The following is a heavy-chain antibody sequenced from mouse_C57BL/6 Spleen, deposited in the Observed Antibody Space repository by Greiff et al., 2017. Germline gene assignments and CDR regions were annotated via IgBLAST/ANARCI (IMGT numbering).Heavy chain of an antibody. CDR3: ARGDYYGSSWVLYFDF. J-gene: IGHJ1*03. CDR2: ISSGSSTI. V-gene: IGHV5-17*01. D-gene: IGHD1-1*01. Sequence: EVKLMESGGGLVKPGGSLKLSCAASGFTFSDYGMHWVRQAPEKGLEWVAYISSGSSTIYYADTVKGRFTISRDNAKNTLFLQMTSLRAEDTARYYWARGDYYGSSWVLYFDFWGTGTTVTVSS. CDR1: GFTFSDYG.